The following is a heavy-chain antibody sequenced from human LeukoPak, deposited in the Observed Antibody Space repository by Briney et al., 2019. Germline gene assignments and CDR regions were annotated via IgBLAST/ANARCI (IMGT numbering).Heavy chain of an antibody. V-gene: IGHV3-64*01. J-gene: IGHJ4*02. CDR1: GFTFSSYA. CDR2: ISSNGGST. D-gene: IGHD1-26*01. Sequence: GGSLRLSCAASGFTFSSYAMHWVRQAPGKGLEYVSAISSNGGSTYYANSVKGRFTISRDNSKNTLYLQMGSLRAEDMAVYYCARVELLGATLHWGQGTLVTVSS. CDR3: ARVELLGATLH.